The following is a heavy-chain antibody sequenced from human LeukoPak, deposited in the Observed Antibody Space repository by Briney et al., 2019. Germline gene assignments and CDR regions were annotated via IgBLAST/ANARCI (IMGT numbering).Heavy chain of an antibody. V-gene: IGHV3-66*01. CDR3: AREEQWLVDTQHY. D-gene: IGHD6-19*01. J-gene: IGHJ4*02. Sequence: PGGSLRLSCAASGFTVSSNYMSWVRQAPGKGLEWVSVIYSGGSTYYADSVKGRFTISRDNSKNTLYLQMNSLRAEDTAVYYCAREEQWLVDTQHYWGQGTLVTVSS. CDR2: IYSGGST. CDR1: GFTVSSNY.